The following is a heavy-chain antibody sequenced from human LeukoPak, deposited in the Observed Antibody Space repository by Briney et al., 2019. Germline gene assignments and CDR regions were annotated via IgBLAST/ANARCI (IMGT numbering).Heavy chain of an antibody. CDR2: INAGNGNT. CDR3: ARVGYYDSSGYRPFDY. Sequence: ASVKVSCKASGYTFTSYAMHWVRQAPGQRLEWTGWINAGNGNTKYSQKFQGRVTITRDTSASTAYMELSSLRSEDTAVYYCARVGYYDSSGYRPFDYWGQGTLVTVSS. J-gene: IGHJ4*02. V-gene: IGHV1-3*01. D-gene: IGHD3-22*01. CDR1: GYTFTSYA.